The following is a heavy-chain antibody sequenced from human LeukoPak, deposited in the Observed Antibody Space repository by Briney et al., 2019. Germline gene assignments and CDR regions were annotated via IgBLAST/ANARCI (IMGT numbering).Heavy chain of an antibody. Sequence: GGSLRLSCVASGFTFSNYGMHWVRQAPGKGLEWVTTISYDGNDEYYADSVKGRFTISRDNSKNTLYLQMNSLRAEDTAGYYCAREAAAGTNWFDPWGQGTLVTVSS. CDR1: GFTFSNYG. CDR3: AREAAAGTNWFDP. D-gene: IGHD6-13*01. CDR2: ISYDGNDE. V-gene: IGHV3-30*03. J-gene: IGHJ5*02.